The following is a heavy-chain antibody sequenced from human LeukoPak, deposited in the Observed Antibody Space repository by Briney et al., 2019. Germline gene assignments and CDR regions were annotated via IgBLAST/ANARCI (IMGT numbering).Heavy chain of an antibody. CDR3: ARDQGYNWSLYYFDY. J-gene: IGHJ4*02. CDR1: GYTFTGYY. CDR2: INPNSGGT. V-gene: IGHV1-2*02. D-gene: IGHD1-1*01. Sequence: AASVKVSCKASGYTFTGYYMHWVRQAPGQGLEWMGWINPNSGGTNYAQKFQGRVTMTRDTSISTAYMELSRLRSDDTAVYYCARDQGYNWSLYYFDYWGQGTLVTVSS.